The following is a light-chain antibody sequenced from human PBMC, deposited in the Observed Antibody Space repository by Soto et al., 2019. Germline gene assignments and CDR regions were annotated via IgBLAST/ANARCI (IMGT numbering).Light chain of an antibody. J-gene: IGLJ7*01. V-gene: IGLV1-47*01. CDR1: SSNIGTNY. CDR3: SSFSSGTTLFV. Sequence: QSVLTQPPSASGTPGQRVTISCSGSSSNIGTNYVYWYQQLPGTAPKLLIYRNNQRPSGVPDRFSGSKSGTSASLAISGLRSDDEADYYCSSFSSGTTLFVFGGGTKLTVL. CDR2: RNN.